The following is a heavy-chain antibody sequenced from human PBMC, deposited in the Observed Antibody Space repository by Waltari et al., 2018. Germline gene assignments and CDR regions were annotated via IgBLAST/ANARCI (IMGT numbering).Heavy chain of an antibody. CDR2: ISYDGSNK. CDR3: ARDQNYRGSNFQH. CDR1: GFTLSTYA. D-gene: IGHD1-7*01. V-gene: IGHV3-30-3*01. Sequence: QVQLVESGGGVVQPGRSLRLSCAASGFTLSTYALHWVRQAPGKGLEWVAVISYDGSNKYYADAVKVRFTISRDNSKNTLYLQMNSLRAEDTAVYYCARDQNYRGSNFQHWGQGTLVTVSS. J-gene: IGHJ1*01.